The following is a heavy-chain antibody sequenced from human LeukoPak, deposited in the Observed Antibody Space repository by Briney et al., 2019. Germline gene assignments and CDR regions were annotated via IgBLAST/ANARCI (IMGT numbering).Heavy chain of an antibody. D-gene: IGHD1-26*01. CDR1: GGSITTTNY. V-gene: IGHV4-4*02. J-gene: IGHJ4*02. Sequence: QSSETLSLTCGVSGGSITTTNYWSWVRQPPGGGLEWIGENSLAGRTRYNPSLQSRVHISIDESKNHLYLNLASVTAADTAVYYCSRESGPFCPFGHWGQRTMPAVTS. CDR3: SRESGPFCPFGH. CDR2: NSLAGRT.